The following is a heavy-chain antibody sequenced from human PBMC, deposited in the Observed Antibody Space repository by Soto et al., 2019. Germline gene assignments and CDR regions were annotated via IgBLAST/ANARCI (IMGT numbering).Heavy chain of an antibody. CDR2: ISSTASTI. CDR3: AKEFGIAAAGNSVPYYYYAMDV. V-gene: IGHV3-11*04. D-gene: IGHD6-13*01. Sequence: GRSLRLSCAASGFTFSDYYMSLIRQAPGKGLECVSFISSTASTIYYADSVKGRFTISRDNDKNSLYLQMNSPRAEDTAVYYCAKEFGIAAAGNSVPYYYYAMDVGGQGTTVTVSS. J-gene: IGHJ6*02. CDR1: GFTFSDYY.